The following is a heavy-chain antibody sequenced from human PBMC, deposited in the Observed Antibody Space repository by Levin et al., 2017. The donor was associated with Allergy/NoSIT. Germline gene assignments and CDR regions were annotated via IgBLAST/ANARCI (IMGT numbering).Heavy chain of an antibody. CDR3: AKDFSLYSSSWYNNYYYGMDV. CDR2: ISWNSGSI. CDR1: GFTFDDYA. D-gene: IGHD6-13*01. J-gene: IGHJ6*02. V-gene: IGHV3-9*01. Sequence: GGSLRLSCAASGFTFDDYAMHWVRQAPGKGLEWVSGISWNSGSIGYADSVKGRFTISRDNAKNSLYLQMNSLRAEDTALYYCAKDFSLYSSSWYNNYYYGMDVWGQGTTVTVSS.